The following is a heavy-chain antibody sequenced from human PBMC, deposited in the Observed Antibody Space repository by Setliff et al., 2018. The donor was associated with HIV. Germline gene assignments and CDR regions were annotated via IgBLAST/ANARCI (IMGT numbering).Heavy chain of an antibody. CDR1: GGSISGYY. J-gene: IGHJ6*03. D-gene: IGHD3-9*01. V-gene: IGHV4-4*07. CDR3: ARHPRHYNILTGYRYYYMDV. CDR2: MHSPGRIT. Sequence: SETLSLTCTVSGGSISGYYWAWIRQSAGKGLEWIGRMHSPGRITNYDPSLDFNPSLKSRLTLSIDTSKNQFSLKLTSVTAADTAVYYCARHPRHYNILTGYRYYYMDVWGKGTTVTVSS.